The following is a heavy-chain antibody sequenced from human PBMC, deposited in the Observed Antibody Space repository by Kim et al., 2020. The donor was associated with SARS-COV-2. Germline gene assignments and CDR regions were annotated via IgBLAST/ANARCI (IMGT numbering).Heavy chain of an antibody. Sequence: SVKGRFTISRDNSKNTLYLQMNSLRAEDTAVYYCAKGGGSYYEGGYYFDYWGQGTLVTVSS. CDR3: AKGGGSYYEGGYYFDY. D-gene: IGHD1-26*01. V-gene: IGHV3-23*01. J-gene: IGHJ4*02.